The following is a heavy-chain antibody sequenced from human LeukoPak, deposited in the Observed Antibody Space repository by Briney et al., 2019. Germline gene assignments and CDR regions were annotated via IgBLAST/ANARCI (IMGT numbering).Heavy chain of an antibody. Sequence: GGSLRLSCAASGFTFSRFWMNWVRQAPGRGLEWVANIDQSGGRNNYVDSVKGRFTISRDNAKNSLFLEMSSPRADDTAVYFCAKKVGGVYAFDIWGQGTMVTVSS. J-gene: IGHJ3*02. CDR3: AKKVGGVYAFDI. CDR2: IDQSGGRN. CDR1: GFTFSRFW. D-gene: IGHD3-16*01. V-gene: IGHV3-7*05.